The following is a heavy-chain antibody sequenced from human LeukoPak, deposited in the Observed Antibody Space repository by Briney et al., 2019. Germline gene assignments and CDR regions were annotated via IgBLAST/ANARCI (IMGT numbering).Heavy chain of an antibody. J-gene: IGHJ3*02. Sequence: ASVTVSCKASGYTFTGYYMHWVRQAPGQGPEWMGVISPSGGSTIYAQKFKGRVTMTRDMSTSTVYMELSSLRSEDTAVYYCAKAEYSSPRGAFDIWGQGTMVTVSS. CDR1: GYTFTGYY. CDR3: AKAEYSSPRGAFDI. D-gene: IGHD6-13*01. V-gene: IGHV1-46*01. CDR2: ISPSGGST.